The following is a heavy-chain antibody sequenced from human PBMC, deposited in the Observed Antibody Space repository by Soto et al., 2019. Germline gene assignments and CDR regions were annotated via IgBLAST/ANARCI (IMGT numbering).Heavy chain of an antibody. CDR2: VNPNTGNT. CDR3: ARAYGAGAFDF. J-gene: IGHJ5*01. Sequence: QVQLVQSGAEVKKPGASVKVSCTGSGYTFRSYDIHWVRQATGQGLEWMGWVNPNTGNTGYAQKFQGRVTMTRDMSTSSAYMEVNSLTSEDTAIYYCARAYGAGAFDFWGQGTLVSVSS. D-gene: IGHD3-10*01. CDR1: GYTFRSYD. V-gene: IGHV1-8*01.